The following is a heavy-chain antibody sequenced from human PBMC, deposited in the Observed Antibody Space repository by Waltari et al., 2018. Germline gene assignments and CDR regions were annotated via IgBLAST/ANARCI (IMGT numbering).Heavy chain of an antibody. CDR1: GGSISSHY. D-gene: IGHD1-7*01. V-gene: IGHV4-59*11. CDR2: IYYSGST. CDR3: AGSSNGYNWNYVQWATNGMDV. J-gene: IGHJ6*04. Sequence: QVQLQESGPGLVKPSETLSLTCTVSGGSISSHYWSWIRQPPGKGLEWIGYIYYSGSTNYNPSLKSRGTISVDTSKNQFSLKLSAVTAADTAVYYCAGSSNGYNWNYVQWATNGMDVWGKGTTVTVSS.